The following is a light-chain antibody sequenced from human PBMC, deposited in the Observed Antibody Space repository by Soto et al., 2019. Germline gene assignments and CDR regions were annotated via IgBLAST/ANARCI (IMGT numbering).Light chain of an antibody. J-gene: IGKJ2*01. CDR3: QQYNSYWYT. CDR2: KAS. CDR1: ESMSNC. Sequence: DIQMTQSPSTLSASVGDRVTITCRASESMSNCLAWYQQKPGKAPKLLIYKASTLESGVPSRFSGSGSGTEFTLTISSLQPDDFATYFCQQYNSYWYTFGQGTKVDIK. V-gene: IGKV1-5*03.